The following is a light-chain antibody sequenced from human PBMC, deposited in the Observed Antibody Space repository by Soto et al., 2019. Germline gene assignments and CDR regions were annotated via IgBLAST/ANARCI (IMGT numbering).Light chain of an antibody. CDR3: SSYTNSDALDMV. J-gene: IGLJ2*01. CDR2: EVT. Sequence: QSALTQPASVSGSPGQAITISCTGTSSDVGFYNYVSWYQQHPGNAPKLLIYEVTNRPSEVSVRFSGSKSGNTASLTISGVQTEDEAVYYCSSYTNSDALDMVFGGGTKLTVL. CDR1: SSDVGFYNY. V-gene: IGLV2-14*01.